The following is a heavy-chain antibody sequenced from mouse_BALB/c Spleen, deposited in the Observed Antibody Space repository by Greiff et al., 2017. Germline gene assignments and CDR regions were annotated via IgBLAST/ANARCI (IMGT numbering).Heavy chain of an antibody. J-gene: IGHJ2*01. V-gene: IGHV5-6-3*01. CDR1: GFTFSSYG. CDR3: EREEYYFDY. CDR2: INSNGGST. Sequence: DVKLVESGGGLVQPGGSLKLSCAASGFTFSSYGMSWVRQTPDKRLELVATINSNGGSTYYPDSVKGRFTISRDNAKNTLYLQMGSLKSEDTAMYYWEREEYYFDYWGQGTTLTVSS.